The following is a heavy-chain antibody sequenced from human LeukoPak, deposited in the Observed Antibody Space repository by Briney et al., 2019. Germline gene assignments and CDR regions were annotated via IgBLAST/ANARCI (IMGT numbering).Heavy chain of an antibody. Sequence: PGRSLRLSCAASGFTFSNYAMHWVRQAPGKGLEWVSTISGSGGYTYYAESVKGRLIISRDNSKNTLYLQMNSLRVEDTAIYYCAKIEGGVRGFFDPWGQGTLVSVSS. CDR2: ISGSGGYT. V-gene: IGHV3-23*01. CDR3: AKIEGGVRGFFDP. D-gene: IGHD3-16*01. CDR1: GFTFSNYA. J-gene: IGHJ5*02.